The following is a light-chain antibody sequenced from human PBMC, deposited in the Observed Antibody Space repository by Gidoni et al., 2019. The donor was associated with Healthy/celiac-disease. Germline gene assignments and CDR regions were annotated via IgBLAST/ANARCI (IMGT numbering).Light chain of an antibody. CDR2: DAF. V-gene: IGKV1-33*01. CDR3: QQYEKLPPLT. J-gene: IGKJ4*01. CDR1: QDISNY. Sequence: DIQMTQSPSSLSASVGDRVTITCQASQDISNYLNWYQQKPGKAPKLLIYDAFNLQTGVPSRFSGSGSGTDFTLTISSLQPEDSATYYCQQYEKLPPLTFGGGTKVEIK.